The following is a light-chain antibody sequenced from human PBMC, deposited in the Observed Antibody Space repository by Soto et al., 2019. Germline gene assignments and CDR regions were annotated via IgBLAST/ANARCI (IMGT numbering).Light chain of an antibody. CDR2: GAS. Sequence: EIVMTQSPATLSVSPGERATLSCRDSLSISSNLAWYQQKPGQAPRLLIYGASTRAAGIPARFSGSGSGTEFTLTISTLQSADFAVYYCQQCNNWPQTFGQGTKLEIK. CDR1: LSISSN. J-gene: IGKJ2*01. V-gene: IGKV3-15*01. CDR3: QQCNNWPQT.